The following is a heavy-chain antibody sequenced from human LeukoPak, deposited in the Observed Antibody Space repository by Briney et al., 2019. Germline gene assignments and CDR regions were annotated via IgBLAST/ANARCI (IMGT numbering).Heavy chain of an antibody. D-gene: IGHD6-19*01. CDR2: INPNSGGT. CDR1: GYTFNNYY. Sequence: ASVKVSCKASGYTFNNYYIHWVRQAPGQGLDWMAWINPNSGGTNYAPKFQGRVTMTRDTSIRTAYMELTRLRSDDTAVYYCARGYSSGWYYFDHWGQGTLVTVSS. V-gene: IGHV1-2*02. J-gene: IGHJ4*02. CDR3: ARGYSSGWYYFDH.